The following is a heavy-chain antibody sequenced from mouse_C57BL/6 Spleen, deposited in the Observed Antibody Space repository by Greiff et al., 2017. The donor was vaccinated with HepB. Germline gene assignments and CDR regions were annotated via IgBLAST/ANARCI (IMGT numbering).Heavy chain of an antibody. CDR1: GITFSDYG. CDR3: AREEAFFDY. D-gene: IGHD3-2*02. V-gene: IGHV5-17*01. Sequence: VMLVESGGGLVKPGGSLKLSCAASGITFSDYGMHWVRQAPEKGLEWVAYISSGSSTIYYADTVKGRFTISRDNAKNTLFLQMTSLRSEDTAMYYCAREEAFFDYWGQGTTLTVSS. J-gene: IGHJ2*01. CDR2: ISSGSSTI.